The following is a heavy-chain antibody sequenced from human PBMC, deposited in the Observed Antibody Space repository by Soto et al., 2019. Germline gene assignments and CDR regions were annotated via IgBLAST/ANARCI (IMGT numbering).Heavy chain of an antibody. Sequence: SVKVSCKTSGGTFNKYAIDWVRQAPGQGLEWMGGITPLFGTPNYAQRFQGRVTISADEVTSTAYMALRSLRSDDTGVYYCARQFDYDTSGHYYAYWGQGTLVTVSS. V-gene: IGHV1-69*13. CDR1: GGTFNKYA. CDR3: ARQFDYDTSGHYYAY. J-gene: IGHJ4*02. CDR2: ITPLFGTP. D-gene: IGHD3-16*01.